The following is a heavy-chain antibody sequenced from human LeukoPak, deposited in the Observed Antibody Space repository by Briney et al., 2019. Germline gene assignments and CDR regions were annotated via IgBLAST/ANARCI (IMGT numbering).Heavy chain of an antibody. V-gene: IGHV3-21*01. Sequence: GGSLRLSCAASGLTFSSYSMNWVRQAPGKRLEWVSSISSSGSNMYYADSVKVRFTISRDNAKNSLYLQMNSLRADDTAVYYCARDLYYDILTGYQPNYYYYGMDVWGQGTTVTVSS. J-gene: IGHJ6*02. CDR1: GLTFSSYS. CDR2: ISSSGSNM. D-gene: IGHD3-9*01. CDR3: ARDLYYDILTGYQPNYYYYGMDV.